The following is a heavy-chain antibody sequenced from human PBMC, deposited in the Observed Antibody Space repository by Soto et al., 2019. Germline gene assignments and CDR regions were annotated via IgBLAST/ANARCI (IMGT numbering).Heavy chain of an antibody. CDR3: GRSGPFDPGFWECLSTIDY. CDR2: IYYSGST. CDR1: GGSISSYY. D-gene: IGHD3-3*01. Sequence: PSETLSLTCTVSGGSISSYYWSWIRQPPGKGLEWIGYIYYSGSTNYNPSLKSRVTISVDTSKNQFSLKLSSVTAADTAVYYWGRSGPFDPGFWECLSTIDYWGQGPRVTVS. V-gene: IGHV4-59*01. J-gene: IGHJ4*02.